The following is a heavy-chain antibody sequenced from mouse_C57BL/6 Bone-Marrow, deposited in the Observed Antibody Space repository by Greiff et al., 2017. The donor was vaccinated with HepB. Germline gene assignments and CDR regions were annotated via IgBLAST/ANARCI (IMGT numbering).Heavy chain of an antibody. CDR1: GFTFSDYY. V-gene: IGHV5-12*01. D-gene: IGHD2-3*01. CDR2: ISNGGGST. CDR3: ARGDDHY. J-gene: IGHJ2*01. Sequence: EVKVVESGGGLVQPGGSLKLSCAASGFTFSDYYMYWVRQTPEKRLEWVAYISNGGGSTYYPDTVKGRFTISRDNAKNTLYLQMSRLKSEDTAMYYCARGDDHYWGQGTTLTVSS.